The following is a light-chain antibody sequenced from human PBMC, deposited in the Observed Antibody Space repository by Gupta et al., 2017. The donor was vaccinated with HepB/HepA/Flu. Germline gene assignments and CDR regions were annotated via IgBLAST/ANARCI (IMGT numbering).Light chain of an antibody. V-gene: IGLV1-44*01. CDR2: SNN. Sequence: QSVLTQPPSASGTPGQRVTISCSGSGSNIGSNTVNWYQQLPGTAPKLLIYSNNQRPSGVPDRFSGSKSGTSASLAISGLQSEDEADYYCAAWDDSLNVNWVFGGGTKLTVL. CDR1: GSNIGSNT. CDR3: AAWDDSLNVNWV. J-gene: IGLJ3*02.